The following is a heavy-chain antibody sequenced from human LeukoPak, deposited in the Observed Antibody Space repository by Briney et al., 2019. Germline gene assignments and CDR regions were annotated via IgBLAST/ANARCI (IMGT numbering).Heavy chain of an antibody. V-gene: IGHV3-30-3*01. CDR2: ISYDGSNK. D-gene: IGHD3-22*01. Sequence: GRSLRLSCAASGFTFSSYAMHWVRQAPGKGLVWVAVISYDGSNKNYADSVKGRFTISRDNSKNTLYLQMNSLRAEDTAVYYCARNYYDSSGYYFTTIFDYWGQGTLVTVSS. CDR1: GFTFSSYA. CDR3: ARNYYDSSGYYFTTIFDY. J-gene: IGHJ4*02.